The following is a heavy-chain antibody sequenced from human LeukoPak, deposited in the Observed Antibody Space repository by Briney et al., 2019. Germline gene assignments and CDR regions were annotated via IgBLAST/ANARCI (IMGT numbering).Heavy chain of an antibody. J-gene: IGHJ4*02. Sequence: GGSLRLSCAASGFIFSSYAMSWVRQAPGKGLEWVSAISGSGGSTYYGDSVKGRFTISRDNSKNTLYLQMNSLRAEDTDVYYCAKDHGTMVRGIYYFDYWGQGTLVTVSS. CDR3: AKDHGTMVRGIYYFDY. CDR2: ISGSGGST. V-gene: IGHV3-23*01. CDR1: GFIFSSYA. D-gene: IGHD3-10*01.